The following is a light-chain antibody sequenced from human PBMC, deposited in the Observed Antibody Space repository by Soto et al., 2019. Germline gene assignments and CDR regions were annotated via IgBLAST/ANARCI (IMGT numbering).Light chain of an antibody. CDR1: QDSNNY. CDR3: QQYNSYLWT. CDR2: AAS. V-gene: IGKV1-16*01. J-gene: IGKJ1*01. Sequence: DIQMTQSPSSLSAAVGDRVAITFQASQDSNNYLNWYQQKPGKAPKLLIYAASTLQSGVPSRFSGSGSGTEFTLTISSLQPDDFATYYCQQYNSYLWTFGQGTKV.